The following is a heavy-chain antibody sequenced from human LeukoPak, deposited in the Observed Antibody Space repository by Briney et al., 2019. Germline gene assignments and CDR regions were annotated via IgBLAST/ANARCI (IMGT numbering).Heavy chain of an antibody. CDR1: GFSFSKAW. D-gene: IGHD6-6*01. CDR3: TTGPIAARDYYYYMDV. V-gene: IGHV3-15*01. J-gene: IGHJ6*03. Sequence: GGSLRVSCAPSGFSFSKAWMSWVRQAPRKGREWVGRIKSKADGGTTDYAAPVKGRFTISRDDSNNTLYLQMNSLKTEDTAVYYCTTGPIAARDYYYYMDVWGKGTTVTVSS. CDR2: IKSKADGGTT.